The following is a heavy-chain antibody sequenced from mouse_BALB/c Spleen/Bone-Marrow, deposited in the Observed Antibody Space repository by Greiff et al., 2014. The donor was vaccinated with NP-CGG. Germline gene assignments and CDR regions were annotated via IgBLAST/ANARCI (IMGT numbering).Heavy chain of an antibody. D-gene: IGHD2-4*01. J-gene: IGHJ4*01. CDR3: ARGGHDFSLDY. CDR2: IDTSDSYI. Sequence: QVQLKESGAEFVMPGASVKMPCKASGYTFTDKWMHWVKQRPGQGLEWIGAIDTSDSYINYNQKFKGKASLTVDASSSTAYMHLSSLTSDDSAVYYCARGGHDFSLDYWGQGTSVIVSS. V-gene: IGHV1-69*01. CDR1: GYTFTDKW.